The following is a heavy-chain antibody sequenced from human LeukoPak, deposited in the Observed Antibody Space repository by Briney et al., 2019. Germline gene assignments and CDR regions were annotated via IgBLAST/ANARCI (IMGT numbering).Heavy chain of an antibody. CDR3: AKGGYCSSTSCYLYDAFDI. CDR1: GFTFSSYA. J-gene: IGHJ3*02. V-gene: IGHV3-23*01. D-gene: IGHD2-2*01. CDR2: ISGSGGSA. Sequence: GGSLRLSCAASGFTFSSYAMSWVRQAPGKGLEWVSAISGSGGSAYYADSVKGRFTISRDNSKNTLYLQMNSLRAEDTAVYHCAKGGYCSSTSCYLYDAFDIWGQGTMVTVSS.